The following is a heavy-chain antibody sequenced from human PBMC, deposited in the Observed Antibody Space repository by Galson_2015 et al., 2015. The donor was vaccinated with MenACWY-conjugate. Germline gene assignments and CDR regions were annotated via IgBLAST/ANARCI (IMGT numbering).Heavy chain of an antibody. CDR3: AREVPDYYGLDV. V-gene: IGHV4-39*07. Sequence: SRVSISLDSSKNQFSLKLRSVTAADTAVYFCAREVPDYYGLDVWGQGTTVTVSS. J-gene: IGHJ6*02.